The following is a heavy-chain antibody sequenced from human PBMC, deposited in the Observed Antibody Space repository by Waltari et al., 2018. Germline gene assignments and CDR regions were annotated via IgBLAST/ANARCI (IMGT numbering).Heavy chain of an antibody. CDR2: ISYNGAT. Sequence: RAWIRQPPGQGLEWIGTISYNGATYSSPSLKSRVTVSRDTSKNHLSLKLGSVTAADTAVYYCATYIGASSGTAAFDVWGQGTMVTVSS. J-gene: IGHJ3*01. V-gene: IGHV4-39*02. CDR3: ATYIGASSGTAAFDV. D-gene: IGHD5-12*01.